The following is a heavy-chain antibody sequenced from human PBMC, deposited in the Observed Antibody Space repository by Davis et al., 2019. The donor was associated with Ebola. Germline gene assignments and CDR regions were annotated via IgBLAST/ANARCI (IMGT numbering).Heavy chain of an antibody. CDR1: GFTFSSYS. CDR2: ISSSSSTI. D-gene: IGHD3-22*01. V-gene: IGHV3-48*02. Sequence: GGSLRLSCAASGFTFSSYSMNWVRQAPGKGLEWVSYISSSSSTIYYADSVKGRFTISRDNAKNSLYLQMNSLRDEDTAVYYCASEDSSGYYPWAYWGQGTLVTVSS. CDR3: ASEDSSGYYPWAY. J-gene: IGHJ4*02.